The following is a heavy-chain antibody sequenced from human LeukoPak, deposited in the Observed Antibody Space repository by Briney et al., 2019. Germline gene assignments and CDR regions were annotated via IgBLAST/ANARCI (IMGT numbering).Heavy chain of an antibody. V-gene: IGHV3-74*01. CDR2: INSDGSST. D-gene: IGHD1-1*01. CDR3: ARDPYNWNGDYYYGMDV. CDR1: GFTFSSYW. Sequence: GGSLRLSCAASGFTFSSYWMHWVRQAPGKGLVWVSRINSDGSSTSYADSVKGRFTISRDNAKNTLYLQMNSLRAEDTAVYYCARDPYNWNGDYYYGMDVWGQGTTVTVSS. J-gene: IGHJ6*02.